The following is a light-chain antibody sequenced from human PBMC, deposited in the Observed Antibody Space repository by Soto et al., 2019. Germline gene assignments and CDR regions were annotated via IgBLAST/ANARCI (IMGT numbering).Light chain of an antibody. CDR2: SNN. Sequence: QSVLAQPPSASGTPGQRVTISCSGSSSNIGSNTVNWYQQLPGTAPKLLIYSNNQRPSGVPDRFSGSKSGTSASLAISGLQPEDEADYYCAAWDDSSYVFGIGTKVAVL. CDR1: SSNIGSNT. J-gene: IGLJ1*01. CDR3: AAWDDSSYV. V-gene: IGLV1-44*01.